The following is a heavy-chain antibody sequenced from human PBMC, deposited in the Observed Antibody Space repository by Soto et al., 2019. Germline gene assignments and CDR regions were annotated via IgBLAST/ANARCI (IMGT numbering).Heavy chain of an antibody. CDR3: ARHKGGDPYYFDY. D-gene: IGHD4-17*01. CDR2: IWYDGSNK. J-gene: IGHJ4*02. CDR1: GFTFSNYG. Sequence: QVQLVESGGGVVQPGMSLRLSCAASGFTFSNYGMHWVRQAPGKGLEWVAVIWYDGSNKYYADSVKGRFTISRDNSKNTLYLQMNTLRAEDTAVYYCARHKGGDPYYFDYWGQGTLGTVSS. V-gene: IGHV3-33*01.